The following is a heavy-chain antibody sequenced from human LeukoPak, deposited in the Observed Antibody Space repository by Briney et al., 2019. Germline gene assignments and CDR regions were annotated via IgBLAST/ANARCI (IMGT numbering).Heavy chain of an antibody. D-gene: IGHD4-23*01. Sequence: GGSLRLSCAASGFAVSSYSMHWVRQAPGKGLDWVSSISSNSIYICYATSVEGRFTISRDNAKNSLYLQMNTLRAEDTAVYYCATTRLFDHGGNSVNYFDLWGRGTLVTVSS. CDR2: ISSNSIYI. CDR1: GFAVSSYS. J-gene: IGHJ2*01. V-gene: IGHV3-21*06. CDR3: ATTRLFDHGGNSVNYFDL.